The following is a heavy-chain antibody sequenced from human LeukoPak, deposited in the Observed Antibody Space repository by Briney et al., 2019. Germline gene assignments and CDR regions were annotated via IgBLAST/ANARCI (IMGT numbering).Heavy chain of an antibody. CDR2: IYYSGST. V-gene: IGHV4-30-4*08. CDR3: ARNQGGNLSHESVRFLEWPPLRDYYYYMDV. J-gene: IGHJ6*03. D-gene: IGHD3-3*01. CDR1: GGSISSGDYY. Sequence: SQTLSLTCTVSGGSISSGDYYWSWIRQPPGKGLEWIGYIYYSGSTYYNPSLKSRVTISVDTSKNQFSLKLSSVTAADTAVYYCARNQGGNLSHESVRFLEWPPLRDYYYYMDVWGKGTTVTVSS.